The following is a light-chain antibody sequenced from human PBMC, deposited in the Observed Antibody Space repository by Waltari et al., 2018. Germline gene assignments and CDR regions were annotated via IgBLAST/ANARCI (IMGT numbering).Light chain of an antibody. Sequence: DIVMTQSPDSLALSLGERATINCKSSQSVLHSSNNKNYLAWYQQKPGQPPNLLIYWAATGEAGVPDRFSGSGSGTDFTLAISSLQAEDVAVYYCQQYYNAPLTFGGGTKVEIK. J-gene: IGKJ4*01. CDR1: QSVLHSSNNKNY. V-gene: IGKV4-1*01. CDR3: QQYYNAPLT. CDR2: WAA.